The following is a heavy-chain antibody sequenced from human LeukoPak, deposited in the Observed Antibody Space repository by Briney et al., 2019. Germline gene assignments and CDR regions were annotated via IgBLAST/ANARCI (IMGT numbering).Heavy chain of an antibody. CDR2: ISYDGSNK. D-gene: IGHD5-18*01. V-gene: IGHV3-30-3*01. CDR1: GFTFSSYA. Sequence: GGSLRLSCAASGFTFSSYAMHWVRQAPGKGLEWVAVISYDGSNKYYADSVKGRFTISRDNSKNTLYLQMNSLRAEDTAVYYCAKDHSYGYSFSIFDYWGQGTLVTVSS. CDR3: AKDHSYGYSFSIFDY. J-gene: IGHJ4*02.